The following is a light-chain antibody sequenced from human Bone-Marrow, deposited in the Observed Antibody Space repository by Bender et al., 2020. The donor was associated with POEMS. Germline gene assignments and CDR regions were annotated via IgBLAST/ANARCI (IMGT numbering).Light chain of an antibody. Sequence: QSALTQPASVSGSLGRSITISCSGTTSDVGKYNLVSWYQQHPGKGPKLMIYEVTYRPSGVSARFSGSKSGNTASLAISGLHSEDEADYYCVAWDDTLNGWVFGGGTKLTVL. J-gene: IGLJ2*01. V-gene: IGLV2-14*02. CDR2: EVT. CDR1: TSDVGKYNL. CDR3: VAWDDTLNGWV.